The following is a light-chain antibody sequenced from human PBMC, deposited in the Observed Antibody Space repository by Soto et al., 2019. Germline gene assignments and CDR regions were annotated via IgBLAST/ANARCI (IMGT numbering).Light chain of an antibody. CDR2: SNN. V-gene: IGLV1-44*01. Sequence: QSVLTQPPSASATPGQRVTISCSGSSSNIGSNSVNWHQQLPGTAPKLLIHSNNQRPSGVPDRFSGSRSGTSASLAISGLQSEDEADYYCAAWDDSLNGLFGGGTKLTVL. CDR3: AAWDDSLNGL. CDR1: SSNIGSNS. J-gene: IGLJ2*01.